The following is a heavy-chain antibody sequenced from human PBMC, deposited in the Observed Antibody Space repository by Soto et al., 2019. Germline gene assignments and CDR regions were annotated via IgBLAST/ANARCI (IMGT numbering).Heavy chain of an antibody. CDR2: INSDGSTT. Sequence: EVQLVESGGGLVQPGGSLRLSCAVSGSTFSNDWMHWVHQAPGKGLVWVSHINSDGSTTSYADSVKGRFTVARDNAKNTVYLQMNSLRAEDTAVYYCARDRSYSLDVWGQGTTVTVSS. CDR1: GSTFSNDW. J-gene: IGHJ6*02. V-gene: IGHV3-74*01. CDR3: ARDRSYSLDV.